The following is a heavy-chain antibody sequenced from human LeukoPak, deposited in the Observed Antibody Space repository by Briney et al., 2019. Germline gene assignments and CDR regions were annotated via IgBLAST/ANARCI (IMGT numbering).Heavy chain of an antibody. V-gene: IGHV4-39*07. Sequence: SETLSLTCTVSGGSISSSSYYWGWIRQPPGKGLEWIGSIYYSGSTYYNPSLKSRVTISVDTSKNQFSLKLGSVTAADTAVYYCARSAELRFLEWLENWFDPWGQGTLVTVSS. CDR2: IYYSGST. CDR1: GGSISSSSYY. J-gene: IGHJ5*02. D-gene: IGHD3-3*01. CDR3: ARSAELRFLEWLENWFDP.